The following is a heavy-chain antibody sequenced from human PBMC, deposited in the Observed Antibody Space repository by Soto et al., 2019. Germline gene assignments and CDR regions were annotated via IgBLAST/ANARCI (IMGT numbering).Heavy chain of an antibody. CDR3: TRGPRVSSTGTGAH. D-gene: IGHD1-1*01. V-gene: IGHV3-74*01. CDR1: GFTFSAYW. CDR2: ISDDGSTT. J-gene: IGHJ4*02. Sequence: PGGSLRLSCEVSGFTFSAYWMHWVRQVPGKGLIWVSRISDDGSTTTYADSVKGRFTISRDNAKNPLYLQMNSLRADDTGLYYCTRGPRVSSTGTGAHWGQGTLVTVSS.